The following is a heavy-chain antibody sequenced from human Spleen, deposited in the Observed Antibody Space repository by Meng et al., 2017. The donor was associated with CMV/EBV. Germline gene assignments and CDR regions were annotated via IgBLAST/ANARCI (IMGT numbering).Heavy chain of an antibody. CDR2: IYYSGST. V-gene: IGHV4-30-4*08. CDR1: GGSISSGDYY. J-gene: IGHJ4*02. D-gene: IGHD6-6*01. Sequence: QVKLQESGPGPVNPSQALSLTCTVSGGSISSGDYYWSWSRQPPGKGLVCIGYIYYSGSTYYNPSLKSRVTISVDTSKNQFSLKLSSVTAADTAAYYCARLSMAELDYWGQGTLVTVSS. CDR3: ARLSMAELDY.